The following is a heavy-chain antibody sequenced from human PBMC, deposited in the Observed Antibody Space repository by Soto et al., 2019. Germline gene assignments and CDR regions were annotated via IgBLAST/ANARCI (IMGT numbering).Heavy chain of an antibody. J-gene: IGHJ5*02. D-gene: IGHD1-26*01. V-gene: IGHV3-23*01. CDR3: AKVGGSYSTGFDP. CDR2: ISGSGGST. Sequence: EVQLLASGGGLVQPGGSLRLSCAASGFTFSSYAMSWVRQAPGKGLEWVSAISGSGGSTYYADSVKGRFTISRDNSKNTMYLQMNSLRAEDTAVYYGAKVGGSYSTGFDPWGQGTLFTVSS. CDR1: GFTFSSYA.